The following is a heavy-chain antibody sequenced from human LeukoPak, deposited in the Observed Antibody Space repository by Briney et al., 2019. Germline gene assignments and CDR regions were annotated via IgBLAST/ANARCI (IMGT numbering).Heavy chain of an antibody. CDR3: AKDAGGSSGYWAGDYYYYYYMDV. CDR2: ISGSGGST. CDR1: GFTFSSYA. Sequence: PGGSLRLSCAASGFTFSSYAMSWVRQAPGKGLEWVSAISGSGGSTYYADSVKGRFTISRDNSKNTLYLQMNSLRAEDTAVYYCAKDAGGSSGYWAGDYYYYYYMDVWGKGTTVTVSS. V-gene: IGHV3-23*01. D-gene: IGHD3-22*01. J-gene: IGHJ6*03.